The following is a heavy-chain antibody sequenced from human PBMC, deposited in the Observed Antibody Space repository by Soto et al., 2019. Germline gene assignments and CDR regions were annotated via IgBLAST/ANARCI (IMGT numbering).Heavy chain of an antibody. V-gene: IGHV3-21*01. CDR2: ISSSSSYI. D-gene: IGHD6-13*01. J-gene: IGHJ5*02. CDR1: GFTFSSYS. Sequence: GGSLRLSCAASGFTFSSYSMNWVRQAPGKGLEWVSSISSSSSYIYYADSVKGRFTISRDNAKNSLYLQMNSLRAEDTAVYYCARGIAAAEDNWFDPWGQGTLVTVSS. CDR3: ARGIAAAEDNWFDP.